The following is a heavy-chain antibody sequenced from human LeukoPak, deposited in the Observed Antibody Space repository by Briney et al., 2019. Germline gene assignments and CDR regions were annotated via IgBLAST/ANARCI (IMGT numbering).Heavy chain of an antibody. CDR2: ISSGSSYI. CDR3: ARDVVVPAGRDLDY. D-gene: IGHD2-2*01. Sequence: PGGSLRLSCAASGFTFSSYSMNWVRQAPGKGLEWVSSISSGSSYIYYADSVKGRFTISRDNAKNSLYLQMNSLRAEDTAVYYCARDVVVPAGRDLDYWGQGTLVTVSS. V-gene: IGHV3-21*01. J-gene: IGHJ4*02. CDR1: GFTFSSYS.